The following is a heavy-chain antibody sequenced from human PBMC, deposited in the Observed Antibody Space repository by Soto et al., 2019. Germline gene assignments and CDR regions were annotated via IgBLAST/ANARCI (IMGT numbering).Heavy chain of an antibody. CDR1: GGYISSDRYY. J-gene: IGHJ3*02. CDR3: TRHWAYYYDSSGRDAFDI. CDR2: IYYSGTT. Sequence: SETLSLTCTVSGGYISSDRYYWGWIRQPPGKGPEWIGTIYYSGTTYYNPSLKSRVTISVDPSRNQFSLKLSSVTAADSDVYYCTRHWAYYYDSSGRDAFDIWGQGTMVTVSS. V-gene: IGHV4-39*01. D-gene: IGHD3-22*01.